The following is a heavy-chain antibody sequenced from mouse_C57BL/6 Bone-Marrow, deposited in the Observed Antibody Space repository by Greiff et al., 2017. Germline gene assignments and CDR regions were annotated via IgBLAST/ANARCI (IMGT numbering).Heavy chain of an antibody. D-gene: IGHD1-1*01. CDR3: ARSIYYYGSSYLYYARDY. Sequence: QVQLQQPGAELVKPGASVKLSCKASGYTFTSYWMHWVKQRPGQGLEWIGMIHPNSGSTNYNEKFKSKTTLTVDKSSSTAYMQLSSLTSEDSAVYYCARSIYYYGSSYLYYARDYWGQGTSVTVSS. V-gene: IGHV1-64*01. CDR1: GYTFTSYW. CDR2: IHPNSGST. J-gene: IGHJ4*01.